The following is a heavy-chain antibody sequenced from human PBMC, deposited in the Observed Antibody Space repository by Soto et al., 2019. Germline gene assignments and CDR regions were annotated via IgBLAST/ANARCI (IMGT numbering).Heavy chain of an antibody. V-gene: IGHV3-23*01. D-gene: IGHD2-15*01. CDR1: GFTFSSYA. CDR3: AKEALVVAATGEYYYYMDV. CDR2: ISGGGGST. Sequence: GGSLRLSCAASGFTFSSYAMSWVRQAPGKGLEWVSAISGGGGSTYYADSVKGRFTISGDNSKNTLYLKLNSLRAEDTAVYYCAKEALVVAATGEYYYYMDVWGKGTTVTVSS. J-gene: IGHJ6*03.